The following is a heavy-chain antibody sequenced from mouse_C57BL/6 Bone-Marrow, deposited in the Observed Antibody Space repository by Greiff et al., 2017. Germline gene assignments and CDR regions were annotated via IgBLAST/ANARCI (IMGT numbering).Heavy chain of an antibody. J-gene: IGHJ2*01. CDR1: GFTFTDYG. Sequence: EVQLQESGGGLVKPGGSLTLSCAASGFTFTDYGMHWVRQAPGKGLEWVAYISSGSSTIYYADTVKGRFTFSRDNAKNTLCLQMTSLRSEDTAVYYCASEGADYYGGVVDYWGQGTTLTVSS. V-gene: IGHV5-17*01. CDR2: ISSGSSTI. CDR3: ASEGADYYGGVVDY. D-gene: IGHD1-1*02.